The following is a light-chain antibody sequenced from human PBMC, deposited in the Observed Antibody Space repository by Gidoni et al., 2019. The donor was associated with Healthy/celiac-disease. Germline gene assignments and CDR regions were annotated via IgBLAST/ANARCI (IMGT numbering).Light chain of an antibody. CDR2: DAS. CDR1: QSVSSY. V-gene: IGKV3-11*01. J-gene: IGKJ4*01. Sequence: EIVLTQSPATLSLSPGERATISCRASQSVSSYLAGYQQKPCQAPRLLIYDASNRATGIPARFSGSGSGSDFTLTISSLEPEDFAIYYCQQRSNWPPKLTFGGGTKVEIK. CDR3: QQRSNWPPKLT.